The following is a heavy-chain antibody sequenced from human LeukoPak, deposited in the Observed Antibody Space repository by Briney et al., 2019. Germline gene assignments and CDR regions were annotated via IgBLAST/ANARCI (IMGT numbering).Heavy chain of an antibody. Sequence: GRSLRLSCAASGFTFDDYAMHWVRQAPGKGLEWVSGISWNSGGIGYADSVKGRFTISRDNAKNSLYLQMNSLRAEDMALYYCAKDSSSGYYSDFDYWGQGTLVTVSS. CDR1: GFTFDDYA. J-gene: IGHJ4*02. D-gene: IGHD3-22*01. CDR3: AKDSSSGYYSDFDY. CDR2: ISWNSGGI. V-gene: IGHV3-9*03.